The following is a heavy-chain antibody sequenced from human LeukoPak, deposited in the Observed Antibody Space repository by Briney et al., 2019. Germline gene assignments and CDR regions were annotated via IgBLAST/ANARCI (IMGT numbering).Heavy chain of an antibody. D-gene: IGHD5-24*01. CDR3: ARAEGWLQSDYYYGMDV. Sequence: PSETLSLTCTVSGGSISSYYWSWIRQPPGKGLEWIGYIYYSGSTNYNPSLKSRVTISVDTSKNQFSLKLSSVTAADTAVYYCARAEGWLQSDYYYGMDVWGQGTTATVSS. CDR2: IYYSGST. CDR1: GGSISSYY. J-gene: IGHJ6*02. V-gene: IGHV4-59*01.